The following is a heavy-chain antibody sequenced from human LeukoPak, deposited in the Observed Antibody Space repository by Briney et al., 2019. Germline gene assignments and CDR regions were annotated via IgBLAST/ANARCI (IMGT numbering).Heavy chain of an antibody. V-gene: IGHV5-51*01. Sequence: GESLKISCKGSGYSFTSYWIGWVRQMPGKGLEWMGIIYPGDSDTRYSPSFQGQVTISADKSISTAYLQWSSLKASDTAMYYCARTRNLRRCSYAQPLDAFDIWGQGTMVTVSS. J-gene: IGHJ3*02. CDR2: IYPGDSDT. CDR1: GYSFTSYW. CDR3: ARTRNLRRCSYAQPLDAFDI. D-gene: IGHD5-18*01.